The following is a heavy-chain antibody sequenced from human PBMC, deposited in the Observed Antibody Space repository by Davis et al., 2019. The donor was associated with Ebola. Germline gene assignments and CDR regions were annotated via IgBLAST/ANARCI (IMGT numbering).Heavy chain of an antibody. J-gene: IGHJ4*02. Sequence: PSETLSLTCTVSGGSISSSSYYWGWIRQPPGKGLEWIGSIYYSGSTYYNPSLKSRVTISVDTSKNQFSLKLSSVTAADTAVYYCAASAGRLRTYYRKTYYFDYWGQGTLVTVSS. CDR1: GGSISSSSYY. V-gene: IGHV4-39*01. CDR3: AASAGRLRTYYRKTYYFDY. CDR2: IYYSGST. D-gene: IGHD3-10*01.